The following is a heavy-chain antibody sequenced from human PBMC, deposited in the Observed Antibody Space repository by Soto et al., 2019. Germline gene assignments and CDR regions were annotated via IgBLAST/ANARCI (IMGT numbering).Heavy chain of an antibody. CDR3: ARDIRGYSRAFDY. Sequence: LALTCTVSGDSVSSRSYYWTWVRQPPGKGLEWIGYVDYSGSTNYNPSLQSRVTISVDTSKNQFSLKLTSVTAADTAFYYCARDIRGYSRAFDYWGQGALVTVSS. V-gene: IGHV4-61*01. CDR2: VDYSGST. J-gene: IGHJ4*02. CDR1: GDSVSSRSYY. D-gene: IGHD5-18*01.